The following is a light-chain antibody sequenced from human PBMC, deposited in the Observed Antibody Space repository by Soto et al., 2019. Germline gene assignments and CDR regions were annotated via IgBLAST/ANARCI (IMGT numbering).Light chain of an antibody. CDR3: QQYNTYST. J-gene: IGKJ5*01. Sequence: DIQMTQSPSTLSASVGDRVTITCRASQSISSWLAWYQQKLGKAPKLLIYDASSLESGVPSRFSGSGSGTEFTLTISSLQPDDFATYYCQQYNTYSTFGQGTRLEIK. V-gene: IGKV1-5*01. CDR2: DAS. CDR1: QSISSW.